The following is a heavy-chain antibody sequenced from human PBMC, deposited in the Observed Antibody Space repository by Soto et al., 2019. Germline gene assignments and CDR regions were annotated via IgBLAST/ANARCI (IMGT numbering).Heavy chain of an antibody. CDR3: ARANWNYYYYYMDV. CDR1: GGSISSYY. V-gene: IGHV4-59*08. D-gene: IGHD1-20*01. Sequence: SETLSLTCTVSGGSISSYYWSWIRQPPGKGLERIGYIYYSGSTNYNPSLKSRVTISVDTSKNQFSLKLSSVTAADTAVYYCARANWNYYYYYMDVWGKGTTVTVSS. CDR2: IYYSGST. J-gene: IGHJ6*03.